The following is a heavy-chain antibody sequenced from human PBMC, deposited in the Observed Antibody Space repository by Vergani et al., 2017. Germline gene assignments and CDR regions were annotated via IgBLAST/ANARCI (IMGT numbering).Heavy chain of an antibody. Sequence: VQLVESGGGVVQPGRSLRLSCAASGFTFSSHAMSWVCQAPRRGLEWVSANSCSGGSTYYADSVKGRFTISRDNSKNKLYLQMNSLSAEDTAVYYCAKDPQVVIAARPTYYFDYWGQGTLVTVSS. D-gene: IGHD6-6*01. V-gene: IGHV3-23*04. CDR1: GFTFSSHA. CDR3: AKDPQVVIAARPTYYFDY. CDR2: NSCSGGST. J-gene: IGHJ4*02.